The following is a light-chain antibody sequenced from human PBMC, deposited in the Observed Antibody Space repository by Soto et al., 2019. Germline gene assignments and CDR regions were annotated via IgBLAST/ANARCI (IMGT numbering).Light chain of an antibody. V-gene: IGLV2-8*01. CDR3: SSYAGSNTFV. Sequence: QSALTQPPSASGSPGQSVTMSCSGTSSDVGGYDSVSWYQHHPGKVPKLIIFDVDKWPSGVPDRFSGFKSGNTASLTVSGLRAEDEADYYCSSYAGSNTFVFGTGTKVTAL. J-gene: IGLJ1*01. CDR1: SSDVGGYDS. CDR2: DVD.